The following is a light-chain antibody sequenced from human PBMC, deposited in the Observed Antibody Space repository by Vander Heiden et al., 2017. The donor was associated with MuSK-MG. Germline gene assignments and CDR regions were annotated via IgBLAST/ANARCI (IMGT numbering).Light chain of an antibody. J-gene: IGKJ4*01. CDR3: QQGYSTLLT. Sequence: DIQMTHSPSSLSASVGDRVTITCRASQNIISYLNLFQQKPGKAPKLLIYAASSLQSGVPSRVSGSGSGTEFTLTISSLQPEDFATYFCQQGYSTLLTFGGGTRVEIK. V-gene: IGKV1-39*01. CDR2: AAS. CDR1: QNIISY.